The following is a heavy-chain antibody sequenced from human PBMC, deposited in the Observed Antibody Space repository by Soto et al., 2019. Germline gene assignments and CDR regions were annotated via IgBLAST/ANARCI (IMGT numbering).Heavy chain of an antibody. J-gene: IGHJ6*02. V-gene: IGHV5-51*01. CDR3: ARHAYGSGSYYNHGVDGMDV. D-gene: IGHD3-10*01. CDR1: GYSFTSYW. CDR2: IYPGDSDT. Sequence: PGESLKISCKGSGYSFTSYWIGWVRQMPGKGLEWMGIIYPGDSDTRYSPSFQGQVTISADKSISTAYLQWSSLKASDTAMYYCARHAYGSGSYYNHGVDGMDVWGQGTTVTVSS.